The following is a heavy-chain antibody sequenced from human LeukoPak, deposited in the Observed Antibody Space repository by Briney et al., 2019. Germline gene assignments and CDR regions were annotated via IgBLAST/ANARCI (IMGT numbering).Heavy chain of an antibody. J-gene: IGHJ4*02. CDR2: FTLEDGDT. CDR1: GYSLTELS. CDR3: VAANPGGLADY. D-gene: IGHD1-26*01. Sequence: ASVKVSCKVSGYSLTELSMHWARQAPGKGPEWMGGFTLEDGDTIYARKFQGRVTMTEDASTDTAYMDLSSLRSEDTAVYFCVAANPGGLADYWGQGTLVTVSS. V-gene: IGHV1-24*01.